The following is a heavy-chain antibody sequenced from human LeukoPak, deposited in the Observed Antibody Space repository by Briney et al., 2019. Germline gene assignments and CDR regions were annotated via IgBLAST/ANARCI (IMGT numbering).Heavy chain of an antibody. Sequence: GRSRRPSSAPSGFTPTSNYIGWVRPVPGGGVEYVSGVRSSGSNTYYATSVKGRFTISRDNSKNTLYLQMGSLRAEDMAVYYCARDLYYGSGTSDNGLEYWGQGTLVTVSS. CDR3: ARDLYYGSGTSDNGLEY. CDR2: VRSSGSNT. J-gene: IGHJ4*02. V-gene: IGHV3-64*01. CDR1: GFTPTSNY. D-gene: IGHD3-10*01.